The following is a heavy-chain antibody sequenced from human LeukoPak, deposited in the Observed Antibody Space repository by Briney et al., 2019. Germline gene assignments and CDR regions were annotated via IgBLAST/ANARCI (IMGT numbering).Heavy chain of an antibody. CDR1: GYIFTSYP. J-gene: IGHJ4*02. CDR3: ARDRAMADY. Sequence: ASVKVSCKASGYIFTSYPIHWVRQAPGQRLEWMGWINTGNGNTKYSQRFEGRVTVTTDTSTAAAYMELSSLRSEDTAVYYCARDRAMADYWGQGTLVTVSS. CDR2: INTGNGNT. V-gene: IGHV1-3*04. D-gene: IGHD5-18*01.